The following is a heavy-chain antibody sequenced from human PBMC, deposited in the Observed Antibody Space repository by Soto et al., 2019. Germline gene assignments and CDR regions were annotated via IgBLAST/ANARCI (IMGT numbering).Heavy chain of an antibody. CDR3: ARRYSSAFDI. V-gene: IGHV4-59*08. J-gene: IGHJ3*02. Sequence: SETLSLTCTVSGGSISIYYWSWIRQPPGKGLEWIGYIYYSGSTNYNPSLKSRVTISVDTSKNQFSLKLSSVTAADTAVYYCARRYSSAFDIWGQGTMVTVS. CDR2: IYYSGST. CDR1: GGSISIYY. D-gene: IGHD6-13*01.